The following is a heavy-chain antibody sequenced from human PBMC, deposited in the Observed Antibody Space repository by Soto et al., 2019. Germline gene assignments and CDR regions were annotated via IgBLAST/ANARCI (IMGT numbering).Heavy chain of an antibody. V-gene: IGHV1-69*02. J-gene: IGHJ3*02. CDR1: GGTFSSYT. CDR3: AGEVSKQAGAFDI. Sequence: ASVKVSCKASGGTFSSYTISWVRQAPGQGLEWMGRIIPILGIANYAQKFQGRVTITADKSTSTAYMELSSLRSEDTAVYYCAGEVSKQAGAFDIWGQGTMVTVSS. CDR2: IIPILGIA. D-gene: IGHD3-10*01.